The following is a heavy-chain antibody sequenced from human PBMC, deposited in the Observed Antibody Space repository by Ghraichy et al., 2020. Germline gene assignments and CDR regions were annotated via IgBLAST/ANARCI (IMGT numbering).Heavy chain of an antibody. V-gene: IGHV4-34*01. CDR2: INHSGST. Sequence: SQTLSLTCAVYGGSFSGYYWSWIRQPPGKGLEWIGEINHSGSTNYNPSLKSRVTISVDTSKNQFSLKLSPVTAADTAVYYCARGARYSSGSHLDYWGQGTLVTVSS. J-gene: IGHJ4*02. CDR3: ARGARYSSGSHLDY. CDR1: GGSFSGYY. D-gene: IGHD6-19*01.